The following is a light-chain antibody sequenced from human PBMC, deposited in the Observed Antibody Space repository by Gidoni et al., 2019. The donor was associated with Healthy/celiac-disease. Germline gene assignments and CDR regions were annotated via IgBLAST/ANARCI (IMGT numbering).Light chain of an antibody. V-gene: IGKV1-39*01. CDR1: QSISSY. J-gene: IGKJ3*01. CDR3: QQSYSTLFT. Sequence: DIQMTQSPSSLSASVGDRVTITCRASQSISSYLNWYQQKPGKAPKLLIYAASSLQRGVPSRFSGSGSGTDFTPTISSLQPEDFATYYCQQSYSTLFTFGPGTKVEIK. CDR2: AAS.